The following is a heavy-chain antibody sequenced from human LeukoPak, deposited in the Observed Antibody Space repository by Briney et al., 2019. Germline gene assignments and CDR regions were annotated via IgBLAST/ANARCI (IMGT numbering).Heavy chain of an antibody. V-gene: IGHV3-23*01. J-gene: IGHJ3*02. CDR1: GFTFSSYA. CDR3: ANLKSYYDSSGYYPHDAFDI. Sequence: GGSLRLSCAASGFTFSSYAMSWVRQAPGKGLEWVSAISSSGGYTFYADSVKGRFTISRDNSKNTLYLQMNSLRAEDMAVYYCANLKSYYDSSGYYPHDAFDIWGQGTMVTVSS. CDR2: ISSSGGYT. D-gene: IGHD3-22*01.